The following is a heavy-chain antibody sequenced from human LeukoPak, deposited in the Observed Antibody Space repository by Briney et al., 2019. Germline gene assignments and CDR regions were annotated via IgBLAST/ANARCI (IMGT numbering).Heavy chain of an antibody. D-gene: IGHD3-9*01. CDR1: GFTFSSYG. CDR2: ISYDGSNK. V-gene: IGHV3-30*18. J-gene: IGHJ4*02. CDR3: AKGWRDILTGYLGFVDY. Sequence: GGSLRLSCAASGFTFSSYGMHWVRQAPGKGPEWVAVISYDGSNKYYADSVKGRFTISRDNSKNTLYLQMNSLRAEDTAVYYCAKGWRDILTGYLGFVDYWGQGTLVTVSS.